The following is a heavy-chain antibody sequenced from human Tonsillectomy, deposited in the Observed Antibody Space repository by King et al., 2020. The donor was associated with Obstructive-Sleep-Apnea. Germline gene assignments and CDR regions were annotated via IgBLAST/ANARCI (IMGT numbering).Heavy chain of an antibody. CDR2: IKSKTDGGTT. J-gene: IGHJ4*02. Sequence: VQLVESGGGLVKPGGSLRLSCAASGFTFSNAWMSWVRQAPGKGLEWVGRIKSKTDGGTTDYAAPVKGRFTIPRDDSKKTLYLQKKSLKTEDTAVYYCTTDVQIFGVVITYYFDYWGQGTLVTVSS. D-gene: IGHD3-3*01. V-gene: IGHV3-15*01. CDR3: TTDVQIFGVVITYYFDY. CDR1: GFTFSNAW.